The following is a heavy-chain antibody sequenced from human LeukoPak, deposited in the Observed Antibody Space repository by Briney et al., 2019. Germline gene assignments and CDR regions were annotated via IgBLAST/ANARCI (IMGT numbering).Heavy chain of an antibody. CDR2: IKQDGSEK. CDR1: GFTFSSYW. J-gene: IGHJ4*02. CDR3: ARDRASRLIDY. V-gene: IGHV3-7*01. Sequence: GGSLRLSCAASGFTFSSYWMNRVRQAPGKGLEWVANIKQDGSEKYYMDSVKGRFTISRDNAKNSLYLQMNSLRAEDTAVYYCARDRASRLIDYWGQGTLVTVSS. D-gene: IGHD1-26*01.